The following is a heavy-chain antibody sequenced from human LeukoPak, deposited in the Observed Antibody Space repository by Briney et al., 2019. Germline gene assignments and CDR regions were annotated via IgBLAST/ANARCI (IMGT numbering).Heavy chain of an antibody. CDR2: IYYSGST. CDR1: GFSISSYY. CDR3: ARLSLRSYYGMDV. D-gene: IGHD4-17*01. V-gene: IGHV4-59*01. Sequence: PSETLSLTCTVSGFSISSYYWSWIRQPPGKGLEWIGYIYYSGSTNYNPSLKSRVTISVDTSKNQFSLKLSSVTAADTAVYYCARLSLRSYYGMDVWGQGTTVTVSS. J-gene: IGHJ6*02.